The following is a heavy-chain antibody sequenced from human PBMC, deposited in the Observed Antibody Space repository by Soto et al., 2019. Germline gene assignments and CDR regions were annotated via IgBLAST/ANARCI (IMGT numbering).Heavy chain of an antibody. J-gene: IGHJ4*02. Sequence: QVQLQESGPGLVKPSETLSLTCTVSGGSISSYYWSWIRQPPGKGLEWIGYIYYSGSTNYNPSLKSRVTISVDTSKNQFTLKLSSVTAADTAVYYCARGVVVAATHFDYWGQGTLVTVSS. CDR1: GGSISSYY. D-gene: IGHD2-15*01. CDR2: IYYSGST. CDR3: ARGVVVAATHFDY. V-gene: IGHV4-59*01.